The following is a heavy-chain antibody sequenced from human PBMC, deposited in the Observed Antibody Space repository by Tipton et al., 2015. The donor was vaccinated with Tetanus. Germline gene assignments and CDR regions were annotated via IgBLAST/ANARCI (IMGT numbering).Heavy chain of an antibody. CDR3: ARANNDYPKKGPFDY. CDR2: VYHSGAT. D-gene: IGHD5-12*01. J-gene: IGHJ4*02. Sequence: TLSLTCTVSGGSLRSGDHYWSWIRQPPGKEPEWVGYVYHSGATNYHPSLKSRLAISADTSKNQFSLNLRSVITADTAVYYCARANNDYPKKGPFDYWGQGILVTVSS. CDR1: GGSLRSGDHY. V-gene: IGHV4-61*08.